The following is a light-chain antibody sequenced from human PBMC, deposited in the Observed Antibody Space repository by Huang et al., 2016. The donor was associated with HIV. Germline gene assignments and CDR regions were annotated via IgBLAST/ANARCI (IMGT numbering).Light chain of an antibody. CDR3: QQYNDYSPLT. J-gene: IGKJ4*01. CDR1: ESISSW. CDR2: KAS. V-gene: IGKV1-5*03. Sequence: DIQMTQSPSTLSASVGDRFTFTCRASESISSWLAWYQQKPGKAPKLLIYKASTLESGVPSRFSGSGSGTEFTLTISSLQPDDFATYYCQQYNDYSPLTFGGGTKVEIK.